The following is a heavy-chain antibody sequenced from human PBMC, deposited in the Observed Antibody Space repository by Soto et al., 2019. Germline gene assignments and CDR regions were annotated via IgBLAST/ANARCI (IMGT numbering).Heavy chain of an antibody. CDR3: AKDPAGYNGFDI. J-gene: IGHJ3*02. CDR2: ISASGSST. CDR1: GFSFRSYA. D-gene: IGHD1-20*01. V-gene: IGHV3-23*01. Sequence: GGSLRLSCAASGFSFRSYAMNWVRQAPGKGLEWISAISASGSSTYSADAVKGRSTISRDNSNNTLYLDMSSLRAEDTAVYYCAKDPAGYNGFDIWGQGTVVTVSS.